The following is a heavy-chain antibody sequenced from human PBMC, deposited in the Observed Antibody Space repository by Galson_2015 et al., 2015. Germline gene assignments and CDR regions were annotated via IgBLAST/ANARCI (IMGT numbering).Heavy chain of an antibody. V-gene: IGHV1-18*01. Sequence: SVKVSCKASGYTFTSYGISWVRQAPGQGLEWMGWISAYNGNTNYAQMLQGRVTMTTDTSTSTAYMELRSLRSDDTAVYYCAREARGKGYCSGGSFYDLDYYYYYGMDVWGQGTTVTVSS. J-gene: IGHJ6*02. D-gene: IGHD2-15*01. CDR3: AREARGKGYCSGGSFYDLDYYYYYGMDV. CDR2: ISAYNGNT. CDR1: GYTFTSYG.